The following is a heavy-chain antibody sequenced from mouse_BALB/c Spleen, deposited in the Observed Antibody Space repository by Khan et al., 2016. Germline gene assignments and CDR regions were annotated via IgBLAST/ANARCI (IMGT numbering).Heavy chain of an antibody. CDR2: INTNTGEP. D-gene: IGHD2-13*01. CDR1: EYTFTNYG. V-gene: IGHV9-3*02. Sequence: QIQLVQSGPELKKPGETVKISCKASEYTFTNYGMNWVKQAPGKGFKWMGWINTNTGEPTYAEEFKGRFAFSLEASDSHAYVQINNLKNEDSATYFFARTGDYPYYAMDYWGQGTSVTVSS. CDR3: ARTGDYPYYAMDY. J-gene: IGHJ4*01.